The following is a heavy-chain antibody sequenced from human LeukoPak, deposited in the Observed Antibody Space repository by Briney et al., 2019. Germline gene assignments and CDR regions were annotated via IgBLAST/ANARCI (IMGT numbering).Heavy chain of an antibody. CDR2: VYYSGST. V-gene: IGHV4-59*08. CDR3: ARHVIAVAGPGAFDY. J-gene: IGHJ4*02. D-gene: IGHD6-19*01. Sequence: SETLSLSCTVSGGSISSYYWSWLRQPPGKGLEWIGYVYYSGSTNYNPSLKSRVTISVDTSKNQFSLKLSSVTAADTAVYYCARHVIAVAGPGAFDYWGQGTLVTVSS. CDR1: GGSISSYY.